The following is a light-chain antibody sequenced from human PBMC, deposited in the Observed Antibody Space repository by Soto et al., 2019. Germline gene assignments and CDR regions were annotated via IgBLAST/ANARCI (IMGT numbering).Light chain of an antibody. V-gene: IGKV1-6*01. CDR2: AAS. J-gene: IGKJ1*01. CDR1: QDIGAD. CDR3: LQDYSYPWM. Sequence: AIQMTQSPSSLSASVGDRVTITCRASQDIGADLGWYQQKPGIAPKLLIYAASSLQSGVPSRFSGSGSGTDFTLTISSLQPEDFATYYCLQDYSYPWMFGQGTKVEI.